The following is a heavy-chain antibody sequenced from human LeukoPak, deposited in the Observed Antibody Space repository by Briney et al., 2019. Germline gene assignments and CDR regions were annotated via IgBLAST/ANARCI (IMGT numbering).Heavy chain of an antibody. V-gene: IGHV4-4*09. Sequence: SETLSLTCSVSGASIRSYYWSWIRQPPGRGLEWIGYIYTSGSTNHSPSLKGRVSLSMDTSKNHFSLTLSSVTAADTAVYYCARQPLLGSYWFSDLWGRGTLVTVSS. J-gene: IGHJ2*01. CDR1: GASIRSYY. CDR2: IYTSGST. D-gene: IGHD2-8*02. CDR3: ARQPLLGSYWFSDL.